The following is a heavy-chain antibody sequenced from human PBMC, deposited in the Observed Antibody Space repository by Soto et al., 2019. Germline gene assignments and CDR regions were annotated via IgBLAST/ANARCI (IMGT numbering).Heavy chain of an antibody. V-gene: IGHV3-30*04. CDR1: GFVFSSYA. CDR3: ARELSRVSLYFDS. D-gene: IGHD3-10*01. CDR2: ISYDGRNT. J-gene: IGHJ4*02. Sequence: QAQLVESGGGVVQAGRYLRLSCAASGFVFSSYAMHWVRQAPGKGLEWVAFISYDGRNTYYGNSLKGRLTISRDNSKNTLYLQVKSLRAEDTAVYFCARELSRVSLYFDSWGQVALVTVSA.